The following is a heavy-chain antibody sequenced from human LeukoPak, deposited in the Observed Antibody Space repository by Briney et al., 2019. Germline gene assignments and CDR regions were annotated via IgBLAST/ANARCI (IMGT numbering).Heavy chain of an antibody. V-gene: IGHV4-4*07. CDR3: ARGRDSSGYYYDAFDI. Sequence: SETLSLTCTVSGGSISSYYWSWIRQPAGKGLEWIARIYTSGSTNYNPSLKSRVTMSVDTSKNQFSLKLSSVTAADTAVYYCARGRDSSGYYYDAFDIWGQGTMVTVSS. J-gene: IGHJ3*02. CDR1: GGSISSYY. D-gene: IGHD3-22*01. CDR2: IYTSGST.